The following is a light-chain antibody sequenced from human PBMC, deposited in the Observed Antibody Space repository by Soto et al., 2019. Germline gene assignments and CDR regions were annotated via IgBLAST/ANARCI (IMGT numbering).Light chain of an antibody. CDR2: DVT. CDR3: SSYRAYRTLEG. Sequence: QSVLTQPDSVSASLGESITISCTGTNTDIGGYNHVSWYQQHPGKAPKLVIYDVTSRPSGIPNRFSGSKSGFAASLTISGLQAEDDAHYFCSSYRAYRTLEGFGTGTKVTVL. CDR1: NTDIGGYNH. V-gene: IGLV2-14*03. J-gene: IGLJ1*01.